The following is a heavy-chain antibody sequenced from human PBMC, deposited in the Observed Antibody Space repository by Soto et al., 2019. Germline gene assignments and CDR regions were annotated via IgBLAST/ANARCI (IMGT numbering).Heavy chain of an antibody. CDR2: ISGGGDRT. CDR1: GFTFINYA. J-gene: IGHJ2*01. Sequence: EVQLLESGGGLVQPGGSLRLSCVGSGFTFINYAMNWVRQAPGKGLEWVSGISGGGDRTFDADSVKGRFTMYRDNSKNKSMLPRMSRRPAEAAADYCVGKGLIVTIDHGFGDFDLWGRGTRVTVSS. V-gene: IGHV3-23*01. D-gene: IGHD3-10*01. CDR3: VGKGLIVTIDHGFGDFDL.